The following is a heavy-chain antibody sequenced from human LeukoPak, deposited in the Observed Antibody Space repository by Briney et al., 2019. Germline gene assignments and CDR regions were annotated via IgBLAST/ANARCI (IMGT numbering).Heavy chain of an antibody. Sequence: GGSLRLSCAASGSTFSSYAMHWVRQAPGKGLEWVAVISYDGSNKYYADSVKGRFTISRDNSKNTLYLQMNSLRAEDTAVYYCARNRVLGVVIPYYFDYWGQGTLVTVSS. CDR3: ARNRVLGVVIPYYFDY. CDR1: GSTFSSYA. V-gene: IGHV3-30-3*01. D-gene: IGHD3-3*01. CDR2: ISYDGSNK. J-gene: IGHJ4*02.